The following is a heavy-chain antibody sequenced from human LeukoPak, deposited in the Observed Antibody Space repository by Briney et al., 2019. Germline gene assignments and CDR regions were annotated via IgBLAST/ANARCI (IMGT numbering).Heavy chain of an antibody. CDR2: MNPNSGNT. D-gene: IGHD4-17*01. V-gene: IGHV1-8*01. Sequence: AXVKVSCKASGYTFTSYDINWVRQAPGQGLEWMGWMNPNSGNTVYAQKFQGRVTMTRNTSISTAYMELSSLRSEDTAVYYCARGLDDYGDYEGYWGQGTLVTVSS. CDR3: ARGLDDYGDYEGY. J-gene: IGHJ4*02. CDR1: GYTFTSYD.